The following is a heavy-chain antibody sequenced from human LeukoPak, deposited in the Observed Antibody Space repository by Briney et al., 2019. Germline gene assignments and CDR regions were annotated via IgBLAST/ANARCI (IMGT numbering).Heavy chain of an antibody. V-gene: IGHV3-21*01. Sequence: GGSLRLSCAASGFTFSAFSMNWVRQAPGKKVEWVSLISSNGHYVYYADSVKGRFTLSRDNAKNSLYLQMNSLRAEDTAVYYCASHRGDSGDYYNRPWSYWGPGTLVTVSS. J-gene: IGHJ4*02. D-gene: IGHD3-10*01. CDR1: GFTFSAFS. CDR2: ISSNGHYV. CDR3: ASHRGDSGDYYNRPWSY.